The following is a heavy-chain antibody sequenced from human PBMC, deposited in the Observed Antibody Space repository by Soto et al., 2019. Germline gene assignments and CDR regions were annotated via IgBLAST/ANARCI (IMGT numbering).Heavy chain of an antibody. CDR2: IYPGDSDT. Sequence: GESLKISCKGSGYSFTSYWIGWVRQMPGKGLEWMGIIYPGDSDTRYSPSFQGQVTISADKSISTASLQWSSLKASDTAMYYCARYCSGGSCYQFSFDCWGQGTLVTVSS. D-gene: IGHD2-15*01. CDR1: GYSFTSYW. V-gene: IGHV5-51*01. CDR3: ARYCSGGSCYQFSFDC. J-gene: IGHJ4*02.